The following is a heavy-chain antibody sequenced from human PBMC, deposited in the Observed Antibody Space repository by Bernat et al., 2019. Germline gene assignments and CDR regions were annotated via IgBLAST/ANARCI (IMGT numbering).Heavy chain of an antibody. V-gene: IGHV3-23*01. CDR1: GFTFSSYA. CDR2: ISGGGGTT. J-gene: IGHJ3*02. D-gene: IGHD6-6*01. CDR3: AKDGSSLARAFDI. Sequence: EVQLLESGGGLVQPGGSLRLSCAASGFTFSSYAMSWVRQAPGKGLEWVSTISGGGGTTYSAHDVKGRFNVSGDNSNNTLYLQMNSLRAEDSAVDYCAKDGSSLARAFDIWGEGTMVTVSS.